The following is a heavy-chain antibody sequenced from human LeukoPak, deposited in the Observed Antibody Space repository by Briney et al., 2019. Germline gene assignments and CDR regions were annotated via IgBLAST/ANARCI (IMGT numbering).Heavy chain of an antibody. V-gene: IGHV4-34*01. D-gene: IGHD3-3*01. CDR2: INHSGST. CDR3: ARTGDYDFWSGYVGSDYYYMDV. CDR1: GGSFSGYY. Sequence: PSETLSLTCAVYGGSFSGYYWSWIRQPPGKGLEWIGEINHSGSTNYNPSLKSRVTISVDTSKNQFSLKLSSVTAADTAVYYCARTGDYDFWSGYVGSDYYYMDVWGKGTTVTVSS. J-gene: IGHJ6*03.